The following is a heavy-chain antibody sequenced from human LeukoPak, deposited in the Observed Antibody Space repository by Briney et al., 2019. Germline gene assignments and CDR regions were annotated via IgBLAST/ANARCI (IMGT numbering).Heavy chain of an antibody. V-gene: IGHV3-74*01. J-gene: IGHJ4*02. CDR1: GFTFSSYW. Sequence: PGGSLRLSCAASGFTFSSYWMHWVRQAPGKGLVWVSRINSDGSSTSYADSVKGRFTISRDNAKNTLYLQMNSLGAEDTAVYYCAREESDGGYVFNYFDYWGQGTLVTVSS. CDR2: INSDGSST. CDR3: AREESDGGYVFNYFDY. D-gene: IGHD5-12*01.